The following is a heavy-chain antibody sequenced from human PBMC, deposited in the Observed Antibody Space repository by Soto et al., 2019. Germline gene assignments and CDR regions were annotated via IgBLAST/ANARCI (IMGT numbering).Heavy chain of an antibody. CDR2: ISAYNGNT. V-gene: IGHV1-18*01. Sequence: GASVKVSCKASGYTFTSYCISWVRQAPGQGLEWMGWISAYNGNTNYAQKLQGRVTMTTDTSTSTAYMELRSLRSDDTAVYYCARTTNYYDSSGDWEYYFDYWGQGTLVTVSS. J-gene: IGHJ4*02. CDR1: GYTFTSYC. CDR3: ARTTNYYDSSGDWEYYFDY. D-gene: IGHD3-22*01.